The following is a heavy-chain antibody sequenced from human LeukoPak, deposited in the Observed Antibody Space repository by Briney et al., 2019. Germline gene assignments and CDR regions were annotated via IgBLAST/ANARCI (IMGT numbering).Heavy chain of an antibody. Sequence: PGGSLRLSCAASGFTFSSYSMNWVRQAPGKGLEWVSYISSSSSTIYYADSVKGRFTISRDNAKNSLYLQMNSLRAEDTAVYYCARVIGAAGQDYWGQGTLVTVSS. D-gene: IGHD6-13*01. V-gene: IGHV3-48*01. J-gene: IGHJ4*02. CDR2: ISSSSSTI. CDR1: GFTFSSYS. CDR3: ARVIGAAGQDY.